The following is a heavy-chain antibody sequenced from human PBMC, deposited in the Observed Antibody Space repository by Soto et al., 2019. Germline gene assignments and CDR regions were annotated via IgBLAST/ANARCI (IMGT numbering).Heavy chain of an antibody. J-gene: IGHJ4*02. CDR1: GGSVSSVVYY. Sequence: LSLTCTVSGGSVSSVVYYRSWIRQHPGKGLEWIGYIYYSGSTYYNPSLKSRVTISVDTSKNQFSLKLSSVTAADTAVYYCARRDPYSSSSGHDYWGQGTLVTVSS. D-gene: IGHD6-6*01. CDR3: ARRDPYSSSSGHDY. CDR2: IYYSGST. V-gene: IGHV4-31*03.